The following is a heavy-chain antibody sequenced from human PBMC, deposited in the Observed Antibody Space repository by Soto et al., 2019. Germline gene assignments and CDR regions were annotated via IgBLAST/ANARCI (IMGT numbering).Heavy chain of an antibody. J-gene: IGHJ6*02. V-gene: IGHV4-39*01. CDR1: GGSISSSSY. CDR3: RRSSRYSTDV. Sequence: QLQPQESGPGLVKPSETLSLTCTVSGGSISSSSYWGWIRQPPGKGLEWIGSIYSTGNTYYNPSLKSRVSISADTSKNQFSLKLTSVTAADTAVYYCRRSSRYSTDVWGQGTTVTVSS. D-gene: IGHD6-13*01. CDR2: IYSTGNT.